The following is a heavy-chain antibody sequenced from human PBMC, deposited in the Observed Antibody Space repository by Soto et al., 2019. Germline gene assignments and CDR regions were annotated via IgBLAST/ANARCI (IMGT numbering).Heavy chain of an antibody. CDR2: INWNGGST. V-gene: IGHV3-20*01. J-gene: IGHJ3*02. D-gene: IGHD6-19*01. Sequence: LRLSCAASGFTFDDYGMSWVRQAPGKGLEWVSGINWNGGSTGYADSVKGRFTISRDNAKNYLYLQMNSLRAEDTALYHCARWTVAGTNAFDIWGQGTMVTVSS. CDR3: ARWTVAGTNAFDI. CDR1: GFTFDDYG.